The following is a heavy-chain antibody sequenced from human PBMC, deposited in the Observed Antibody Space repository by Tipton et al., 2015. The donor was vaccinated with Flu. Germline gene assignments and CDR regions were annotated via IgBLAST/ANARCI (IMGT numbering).Heavy chain of an antibody. CDR1: GYSISSGYY. V-gene: IGHV4-38-2*01. J-gene: IGHJ5*02. CDR3: ARRDYSNYVSDPKNWFDP. Sequence: TLSLTCAVSGYSISSGYYWGWIRQPPGKGLEWIGTVGTMSHSGRTYYNPSLKSRVTISVDTSKNQFSLKVFSVTAADTAVYYCARRDYSNYVSDPKNWFDPWGQGILVTVSS. D-gene: IGHD4-11*01. CDR2: VGTMSHSGRT.